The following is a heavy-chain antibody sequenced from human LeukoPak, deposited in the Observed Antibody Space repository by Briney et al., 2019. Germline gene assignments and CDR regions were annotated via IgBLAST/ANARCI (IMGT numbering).Heavy chain of an antibody. CDR3: TGSFGELTFFDY. CDR2: IRSKAYGGTT. CDR1: RFTFNIHG. Sequence: GGSLRLSCVASRFTFNIHGMNWVRQAPGKGLEWVGFIRSKAYGGTTENAASVKGGFTISRDDSKSIAYLQMNSLKTEDTAVYYCTGSFGELTFFDYWGLGTLVTVSS. J-gene: IGHJ4*02. D-gene: IGHD3-10*01. V-gene: IGHV3-49*04.